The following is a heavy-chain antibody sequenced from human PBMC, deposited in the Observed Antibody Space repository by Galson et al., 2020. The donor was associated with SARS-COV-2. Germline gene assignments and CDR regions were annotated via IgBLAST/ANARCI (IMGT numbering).Heavy chain of an antibody. CDR1: GFTFSSYG. CDR2: IWYYGSNK. J-gene: IGHJ6*03. D-gene: IGHD3-22*01. V-gene: IGHV3-33*01. Sequence: GRSLRPSCAASGFTFSSYGMHWVRQAPGKGLEWVAAIWYYGSNKYYADSVKGRLTISRDNSKNTLYPQMNSLRAEDTAVYYCARGMYYYDSSGDYNPRIDYYYYRDVWGKGTTVTVSS. CDR3: ARGMYYYDSSGDYNPRIDYYYYRDV.